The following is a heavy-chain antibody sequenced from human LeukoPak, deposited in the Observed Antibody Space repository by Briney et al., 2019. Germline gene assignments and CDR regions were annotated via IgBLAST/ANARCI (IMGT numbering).Heavy chain of an antibody. D-gene: IGHD6-13*01. CDR2: IKQDGSEK. J-gene: IGHJ4*02. Sequence: QTGGSLRHSCAASGLTFSSYWMSWVRQAPGKGLEWVANIKQDGSEKYYVDSVKGRFTISRDNAKNSLYLQTNSLRAEDTAVYFCARDRSSSWWGQGTLVTVSS. V-gene: IGHV3-7*01. CDR1: GLTFSSYW. CDR3: ARDRSSSW.